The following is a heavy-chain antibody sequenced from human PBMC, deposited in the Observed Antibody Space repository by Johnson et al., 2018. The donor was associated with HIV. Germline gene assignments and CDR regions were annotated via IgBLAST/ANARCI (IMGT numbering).Heavy chain of an antibody. CDR3: AKEGITMEVDI. D-gene: IGHD3-10*01. V-gene: IGHV3-33*06. J-gene: IGHJ3*02. CDR1: GFTFSNYG. CDR2: IWFDGSNK. Sequence: QVQLVESGGGVVQPGRSLRLSCAASGFTFSNYGMHWVRQAPGKGLEWVAAIWFDGSNKYYTDSVKGLFTISRDNAKNTLYLQMNSLRAEDTAVYYCAKEGITMEVDIWGQGTMVTVSS.